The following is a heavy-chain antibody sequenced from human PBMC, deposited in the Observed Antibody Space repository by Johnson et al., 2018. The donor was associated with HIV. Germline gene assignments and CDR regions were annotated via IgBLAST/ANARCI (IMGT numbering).Heavy chain of an antibody. J-gene: IGHJ3*02. V-gene: IGHV3-9*01. CDR2: ISWNSGSI. Sequence: VQLVESGGGLVQPGRSLRLSCAASGFTFDDYAMHWVRKAPGKGLEWVSGISWNSGSIGYADSVKGRFTISRDNAKNSLYLQMNSLRAEDTALYYCAKEIYYDSSGSDAFDIWGQGTMVTVSS. D-gene: IGHD3-22*01. CDR1: GFTFDDYA. CDR3: AKEIYYDSSGSDAFDI.